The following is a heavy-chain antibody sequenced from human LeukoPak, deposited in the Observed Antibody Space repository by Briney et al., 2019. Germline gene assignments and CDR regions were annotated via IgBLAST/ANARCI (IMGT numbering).Heavy chain of an antibody. Sequence: GGSLRLSCAPAGFTFSSYSMNWVRQAPGKGLEWVSYISSSSSTIYYADSVKGRFTISRDNAKNSLYLQMNSLRAEDTAVYYCARADGTILDYWGQGTLVTVSS. CDR1: GFTFSSYS. J-gene: IGHJ4*02. V-gene: IGHV3-48*01. D-gene: IGHD1-7*01. CDR3: ARADGTILDY. CDR2: ISSSSSTI.